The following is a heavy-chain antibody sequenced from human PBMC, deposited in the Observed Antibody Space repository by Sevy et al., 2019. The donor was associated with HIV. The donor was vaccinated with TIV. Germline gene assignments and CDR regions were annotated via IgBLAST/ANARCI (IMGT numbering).Heavy chain of an antibody. V-gene: IGHV3-23*01. J-gene: IGHJ6*02. Sequence: GGSLRLSCAASGFNFINYGMSWVRQAPGKGLEWVSVISGSGDTTNYADSVKGRFVISRDNSKNTMYLQLNSLRAEDTAVYYCEKDIRVALVVPSPGYGMDVWGHGTSVTVSS. CDR2: ISGSGDTT. D-gene: IGHD2-15*01. CDR1: GFNFINYG. CDR3: EKDIRVALVVPSPGYGMDV.